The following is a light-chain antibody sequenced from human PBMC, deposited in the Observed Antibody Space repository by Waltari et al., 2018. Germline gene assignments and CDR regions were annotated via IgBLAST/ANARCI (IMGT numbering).Light chain of an antibody. Sequence: QSALTQPASVSGSPGQSITISCTGTTSDVGNHKLVSWYQQHPGKAPKLIIYEDDQRLSGGSYRFSGSKAANTASLTISGLQAEDEADYYCCSYTSGDTWVFGGGTKLTVL. CDR2: EDD. J-gene: IGLJ3*02. V-gene: IGLV2-23*01. CDR1: TSDVGNHKL. CDR3: CSYTSGDTWV.